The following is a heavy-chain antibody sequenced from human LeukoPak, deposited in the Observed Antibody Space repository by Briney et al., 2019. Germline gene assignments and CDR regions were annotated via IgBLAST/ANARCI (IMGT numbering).Heavy chain of an antibody. CDR1: GGSISSSSYY. D-gene: IGHD3-10*01. CDR3: AKDITYYYGSGSYTFDY. CDR2: IYYSGST. Sequence: SETLSLTCTVSGGSISSSSYYWGWIRQPPGKGLEWIGSIYYSGSTYYNPSLKSRVTISVDTSKNQFSLKLSSVTAADTAVYYCAKDITYYYGSGSYTFDYWGQGTLVTVSS. J-gene: IGHJ4*02. V-gene: IGHV4-39*07.